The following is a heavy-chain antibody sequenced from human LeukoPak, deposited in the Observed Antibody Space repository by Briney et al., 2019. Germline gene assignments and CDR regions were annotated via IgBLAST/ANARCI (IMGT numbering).Heavy chain of an antibody. V-gene: IGHV3-23*01. CDR1: GFTFSTYA. D-gene: IGHD3-10*01. CDR2: ISESGGRT. J-gene: IGHJ3*01. Sequence: GSLRLSCAASGFTFSTYAMSWVRQAPGMGLQWVSGISESGGRTYYEDSVKGLFTISRNNAKNTLYLHITSLTVDDTAIYYCARDRHRGAFDVWGRGTMVTVS. CDR3: ARDRHRGAFDV.